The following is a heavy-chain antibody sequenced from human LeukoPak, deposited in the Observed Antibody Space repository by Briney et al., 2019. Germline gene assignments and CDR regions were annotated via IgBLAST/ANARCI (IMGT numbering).Heavy chain of an antibody. Sequence: PGGSLRLSCAASGFTFSSYWRSWVRQAPGKGLEWVANIKQDGSETYYVDSVKGRFTISRDNAKNSLYLQMNSLRAEDTAVYYCARRLYEFWSGYYEICLDPGGQGTLVTVSS. J-gene: IGHJ5*02. D-gene: IGHD3-3*01. CDR3: ARRLYEFWSGYYEICLDP. CDR1: GFTFSSYW. V-gene: IGHV3-7*01. CDR2: IKQDGSET.